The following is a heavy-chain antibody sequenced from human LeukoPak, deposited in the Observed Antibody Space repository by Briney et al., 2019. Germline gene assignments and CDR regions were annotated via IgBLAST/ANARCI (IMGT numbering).Heavy chain of an antibody. CDR1: GFTFSDYS. D-gene: IGHD4-17*01. V-gene: IGHV3-30*02. Sequence: GGSLRLSCAASGFTFSDYSMHWVRQAPGKGLNWVAFIRYDGNNKYYADSVKGRFTISRDNSKNMLYLEMNSLSTEDTAVYYCAKGQRFYGEYYFDQWGQGTLVTVSS. CDR2: IRYDGNNK. J-gene: IGHJ4*02. CDR3: AKGQRFYGEYYFDQ.